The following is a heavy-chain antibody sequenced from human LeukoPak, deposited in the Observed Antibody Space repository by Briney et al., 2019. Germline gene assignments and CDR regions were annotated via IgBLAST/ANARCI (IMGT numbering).Heavy chain of an antibody. V-gene: IGHV4-59*01. CDR2: IYFSGST. D-gene: IGHD3-22*01. Sequence: SETLSLTCTVSGGSISSYYWTWIRQPPGKGLEWIGYIYFSGSTNYNPSLKNRVTFSVDTSRNQFSLNLSSVTAADTAVYYCARDPYYDSSGYYLPDAFDIWGQGTMVTVSS. CDR3: ARDPYYDSSGYYLPDAFDI. J-gene: IGHJ3*02. CDR1: GGSISSYY.